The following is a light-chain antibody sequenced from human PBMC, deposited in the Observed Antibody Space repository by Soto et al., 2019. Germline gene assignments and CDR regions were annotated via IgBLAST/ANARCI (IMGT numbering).Light chain of an antibody. Sequence: EIVMTQSPATLSVSPGERATLSCRASQSISSNLAWYQQRPGQAPRLLIYGASTRATGIPARFSGSGSGTEFTLTISSLQSDAVAVYSCQQYNNWITFGQGTRLDI. CDR3: QQYNNWIT. V-gene: IGKV3-15*01. CDR1: QSISSN. CDR2: GAS. J-gene: IGKJ5*01.